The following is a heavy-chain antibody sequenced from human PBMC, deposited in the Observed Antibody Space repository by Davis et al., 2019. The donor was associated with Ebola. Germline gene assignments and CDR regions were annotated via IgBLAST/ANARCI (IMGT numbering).Heavy chain of an antibody. D-gene: IGHD6-6*01. Sequence: PSETLSLTCTVSGGSISSYYWSWIRQPPGKGLEWIGYIYYSGSTYYNPSLKSRVTISVDTSKNQFSLKLNSVTAADTAVYYCARGGGKQLVPRFDYWGQGTLVTVSS. CDR2: IYYSGST. CDR3: ARGGGKQLVPRFDY. V-gene: IGHV4-59*01. J-gene: IGHJ4*02. CDR1: GGSISSYY.